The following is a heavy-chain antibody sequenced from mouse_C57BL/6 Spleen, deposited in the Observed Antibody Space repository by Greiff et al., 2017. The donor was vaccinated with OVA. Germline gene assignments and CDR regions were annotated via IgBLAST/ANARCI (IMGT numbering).Heavy chain of an antibody. CDR2: IYPGSGST. CDR3: ARASFHYYGNYVDYFDY. CDR1: GYTFTSYW. J-gene: IGHJ2*01. V-gene: IGHV1-55*01. Sequence: QVQLQQPGAELVKPGASVKMSCKASGYTFTSYWITWVKQRPGQGLEWIGDIYPGSGSTNYNEKFKSKATLTVDTSSSTAYMQLSSLTSEDSAVYYCARASFHYYGNYVDYFDYWGQGTTLTVSS. D-gene: IGHD2-1*01.